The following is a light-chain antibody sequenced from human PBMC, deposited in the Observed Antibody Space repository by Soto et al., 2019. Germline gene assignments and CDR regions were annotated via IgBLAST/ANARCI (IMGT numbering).Light chain of an antibody. CDR3: QQYNNWLTWT. V-gene: IGKV3-15*01. CDR2: DTS. J-gene: IGKJ1*01. Sequence: EIVMTQSPATLSLSPGERATLSCWASQSISNNLAWYQHRPGQAPRLLIYDTSTRAAGIPARFSGSGSGTDFTLTISSLQSEDFAVYYCQQYNNWLTWTFGQGTKVDIK. CDR1: QSISNN.